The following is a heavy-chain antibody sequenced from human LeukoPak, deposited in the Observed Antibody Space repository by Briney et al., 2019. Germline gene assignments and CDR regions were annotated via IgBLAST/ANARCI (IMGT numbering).Heavy chain of an antibody. D-gene: IGHD3-22*01. CDR1: GFTFSSYS. V-gene: IGHV3-21*01. J-gene: IGHJ3*02. Sequence: GGSLRLYCAASGFTFSSYSMNWVRQAPGKGLEWVSSFSSSSSYIYYADSVKGRFTISRDNAKNSLYLQMNSLRAEDTAVYYCARGLIHYCDRSGDYPRAFDIWGQGTMVTVSS. CDR3: ARGLIHYCDRSGDYPRAFDI. CDR2: FSSSSSYI.